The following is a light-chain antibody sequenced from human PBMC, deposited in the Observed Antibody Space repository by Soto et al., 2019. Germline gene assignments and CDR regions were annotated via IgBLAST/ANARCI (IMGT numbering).Light chain of an antibody. CDR1: SSNIGSNY. CDR3: TSWDDTLRGPL. V-gene: IGLV1-47*01. CDR2: RNN. Sequence: QSVLTQPPSASGTPGQRVTISCSGSSSNIGSNYVYWYQQLPGTAPKPLIYRNNHRPSGVPDRFSGSKSGPSASLAISGVRSEDEADYYCTSWDDTLRGPLFGGGTKLTVL. J-gene: IGLJ2*01.